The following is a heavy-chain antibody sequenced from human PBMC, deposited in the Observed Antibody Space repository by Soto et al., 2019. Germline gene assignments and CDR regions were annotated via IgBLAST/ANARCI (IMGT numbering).Heavy chain of an antibody. D-gene: IGHD1-7*01. CDR1: GFTFSSYG. J-gene: IGHJ3*02. Sequence: GSLRLSCAASGFTFSSYGMHWVRQAPGKGLEWVAVISYDGSNKYYADSVKGRFTISRDNSKNTLYLQMNSLRAEDTAVYYCAKAPAYGTYDAFDIWGQGTMVTVSS. CDR3: AKAPAYGTYDAFDI. CDR2: ISYDGSNK. V-gene: IGHV3-30*18.